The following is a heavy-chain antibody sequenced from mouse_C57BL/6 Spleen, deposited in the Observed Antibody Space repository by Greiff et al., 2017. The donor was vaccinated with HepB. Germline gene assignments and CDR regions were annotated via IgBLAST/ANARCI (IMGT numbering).Heavy chain of an antibody. V-gene: IGHV1-4*01. D-gene: IGHD1-1*01. Sequence: QVQLKESGAELARPGASVKMSCKASGYTFTSYTMHWVKQRPGQGLEWIGYINPSSGYTKYNQKFKDKATLTADKSSSTAYMQLSSLTSEDSAVYYCARRDGSSLDYWGQGTTLTVSS. CDR2: INPSSGYT. CDR1: GYTFTSYT. J-gene: IGHJ2*01. CDR3: ARRDGSSLDY.